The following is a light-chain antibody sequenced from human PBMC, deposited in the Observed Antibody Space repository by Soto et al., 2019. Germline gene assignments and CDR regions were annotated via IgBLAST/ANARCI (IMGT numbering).Light chain of an antibody. Sequence: IQLTQSPSSLSASVGDRVTITCRASQSISSWLAWYQQKPGKAPKLLIYDASSLESGVPSRFSGSGSGTDFTLTISSLQPDDFATYYCQHYNSYGTFGQGTKV. CDR3: QHYNSYGT. J-gene: IGKJ1*01. CDR2: DAS. V-gene: IGKV1-5*01. CDR1: QSISSW.